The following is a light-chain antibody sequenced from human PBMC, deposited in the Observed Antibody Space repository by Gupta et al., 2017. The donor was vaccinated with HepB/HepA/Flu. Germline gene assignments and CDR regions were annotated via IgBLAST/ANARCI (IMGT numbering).Light chain of an antibody. Sequence: QSVLTQPPSASGTPGQRVTISCSGGSSDIGSKTVAWYQRLPGAAPKLLIYNDVQRPSEVPDRFSGTKSGTSALLAISGLQFEDEADYYCAAWDGGVDRWVFGGGTKLSVL. CDR2: NDV. CDR3: AAWDGGVDRWV. CDR1: SSDIGSKT. J-gene: IGLJ3*02. V-gene: IGLV1-44*01.